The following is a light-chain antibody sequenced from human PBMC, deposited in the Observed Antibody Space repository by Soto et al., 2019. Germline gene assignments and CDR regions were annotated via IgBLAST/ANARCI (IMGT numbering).Light chain of an antibody. Sequence: DIVMTQSPDSLAVSLGERATINCKSSQSVLYSSKNKNYLAWYQQKPGQPPQLLTYWASTRESGVPDRFSGSGSGTDFNLTISSLQAEDVAVYYCQQYYSSPQTFGQGTKVEIK. J-gene: IGKJ1*01. CDR1: QSVLYSSKNKNY. CDR2: WAS. CDR3: QQYYSSPQT. V-gene: IGKV4-1*01.